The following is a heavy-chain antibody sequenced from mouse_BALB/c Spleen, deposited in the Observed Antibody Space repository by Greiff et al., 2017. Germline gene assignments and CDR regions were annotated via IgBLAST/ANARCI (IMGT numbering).Heavy chain of an antibody. V-gene: IGHV1-67*01. CDR3: ARSDRFAY. Sequence: QVQLQQSGPELVRPGVSVKISCKGSSYTFTDYAMHWVKQSHAKSLEWIGVISTYYGNTNYNQKFKGKATMTVDKSSSTAYMQLSSLTSEDSAVYYCARSDRFAYWGQGTLVTVSA. CDR2: ISTYYGNT. J-gene: IGHJ3*01. CDR1: SYTFTDYA.